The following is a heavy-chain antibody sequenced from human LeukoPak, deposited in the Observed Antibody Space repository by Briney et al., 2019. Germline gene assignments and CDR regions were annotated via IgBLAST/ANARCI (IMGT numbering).Heavy chain of an antibody. Sequence: PGGSLRLSCAASGFTFSSYWMQWVRQAPGKGLVWVSRIKNDGSVTNYADSVKGRYTISRDNAKNTLYLQMNSLRAEDTAVYCCARYNAAAGDYWGQGTLVTVSS. D-gene: IGHD6-13*01. V-gene: IGHV3-74*01. J-gene: IGHJ4*02. CDR3: ARYNAAAGDY. CDR2: IKNDGSVT. CDR1: GFTFSSYW.